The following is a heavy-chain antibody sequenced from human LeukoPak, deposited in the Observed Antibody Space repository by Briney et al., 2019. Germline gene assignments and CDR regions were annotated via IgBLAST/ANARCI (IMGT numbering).Heavy chain of an antibody. Sequence: SETLSLTCAVYGGSFSGYYWNWIRQPPGKGLEWIGEINHSGSTNYNPSLKSRVTISLDTSKNQFSLKLGSVTAADTAVYYCARDRYNWNGEDSWGQGTLVTVSS. J-gene: IGHJ4*02. CDR1: GGSFSGYY. V-gene: IGHV4-34*01. D-gene: IGHD1-20*01. CDR2: INHSGST. CDR3: ARDRYNWNGEDS.